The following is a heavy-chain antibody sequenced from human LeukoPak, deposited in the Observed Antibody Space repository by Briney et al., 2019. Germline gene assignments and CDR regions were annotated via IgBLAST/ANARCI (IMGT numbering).Heavy chain of an antibody. V-gene: IGHV3-21*01. CDR2: IGSSSSYI. Sequence: GGSLRLSCAASGFTFSSYSMNWVRQAPGKGLEWVSSIGSSSSYIYYADSVKGRFTISRDNAKNSLYLQMNSLRAEDTAVYYCARDQRYSISSGYWGQGALVTVSS. CDR1: GFTFSSYS. J-gene: IGHJ4*02. D-gene: IGHD6-13*01. CDR3: ARDQRYSISSGY.